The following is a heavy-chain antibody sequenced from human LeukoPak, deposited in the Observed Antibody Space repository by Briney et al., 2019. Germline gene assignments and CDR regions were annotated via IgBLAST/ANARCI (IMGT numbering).Heavy chain of an antibody. CDR3: AHLTTIFGVVSFFDY. CDR1: GFSLTSSGVG. D-gene: IGHD3-3*01. Sequence: ESGPTLVKPTQTLTLTCTFSGFSLTSSGVGVGWIRQPPGKALEWLAFIFWDGDKRYNPSLKTRVAIPTDTSHNEVVLRVTNVGPADTGTYYCAHLTTIFGVVSFFDYWGQGSLVSVSS. J-gene: IGHJ4*02. CDR2: IFWDGDK. V-gene: IGHV2-5*02.